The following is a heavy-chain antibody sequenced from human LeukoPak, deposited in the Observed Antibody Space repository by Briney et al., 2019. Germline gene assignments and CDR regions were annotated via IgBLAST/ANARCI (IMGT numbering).Heavy chain of an antibody. J-gene: IGHJ5*02. CDR1: GFTFDDYT. CDR3: AKDSGTGTTGDWFDP. V-gene: IGHV3-43*01. D-gene: IGHD1-1*01. CDR2: ISWDGGST. Sequence: GGSLRLSCAASGFTFDDYTTHWVRQAPGKGLEWVSLISWDGGSTYYADSVKGRFTSSRDNSKNSLYLQMNSLRTEDTALYYCAKDSGTGTTGDWFDPWGQGTLVTVSS.